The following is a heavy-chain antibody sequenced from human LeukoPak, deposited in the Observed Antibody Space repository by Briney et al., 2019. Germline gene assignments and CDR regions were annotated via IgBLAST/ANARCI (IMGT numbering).Heavy chain of an antibody. J-gene: IGHJ4*02. V-gene: IGHV3-23*01. Sequence: GGSLRLSCAASGFTFSNYAMSWVRQAPGKGLEWVSGISGSDGTTYYADSVKGRFTISRDNSKNTLYLQMNGLRAEDTAVYYCAKADYYADHLFDYWGQGTLVTVSS. CDR1: GFTFSNYA. CDR2: ISGSDGTT. D-gene: IGHD3-10*01. CDR3: AKADYYADHLFDY.